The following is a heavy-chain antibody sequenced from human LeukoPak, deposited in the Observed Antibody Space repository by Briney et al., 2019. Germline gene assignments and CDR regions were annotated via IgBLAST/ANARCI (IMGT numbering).Heavy chain of an antibody. Sequence: PSETLSLTCTVSGGSISSYYWSWIRQPPGKGLEWIGYIYYSGSTNYNPSLKSRVTISVDTSKNQFSLKLSSVTAADTAVYYCARGIKYYDILTGYYNYWGQGTLVTVSS. CDR2: IYYSGST. V-gene: IGHV4-59*12. CDR3: ARGIKYYDILTGYYNY. CDR1: GGSISSYY. D-gene: IGHD3-9*01. J-gene: IGHJ4*02.